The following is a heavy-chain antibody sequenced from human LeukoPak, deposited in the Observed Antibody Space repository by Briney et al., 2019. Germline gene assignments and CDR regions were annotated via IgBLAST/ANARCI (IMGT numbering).Heavy chain of an antibody. V-gene: IGHV1-46*02. Sequence: ASVKVSCKASGYSFDRYGINWLRQAPGQGLEWMGIINPSGGSTSYAQKFQGRVTMTRDMSTSTDYMELSSLRSEDTAVYYCARDNSVEDTAWWFDPWGQGTLVTVSS. CDR3: ARDNSVEDTAWWFDP. CDR2: INPSGGST. J-gene: IGHJ5*02. D-gene: IGHD4-23*01. CDR1: GYSFDRYG.